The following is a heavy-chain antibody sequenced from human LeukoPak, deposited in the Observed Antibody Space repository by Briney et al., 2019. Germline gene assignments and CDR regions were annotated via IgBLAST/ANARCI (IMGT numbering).Heavy chain of an antibody. CDR1: GGSFSGYY. CDR3: ARESYGSDAFDI. J-gene: IGHJ3*02. V-gene: IGHV4-34*01. Sequence: SETLSLTCAVYGGSFSGYYWSWIRQPPGKGLEWIGEINHSGSTNYNPSLKSRVTISVDTSKNQFSLKLSSVTAADTAVYYCARESYGSDAFDIWGQGTMVTVSS. D-gene: IGHD3-10*01. CDR2: INHSGST.